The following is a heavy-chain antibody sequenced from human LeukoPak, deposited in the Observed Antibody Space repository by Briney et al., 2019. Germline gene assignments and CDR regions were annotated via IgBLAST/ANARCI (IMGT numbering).Heavy chain of an antibody. CDR2: IHYSGST. V-gene: IGHV4-59*08. CDR1: GGSISSYY. Sequence: SETLSLTCTVSGGSISSYYWSWIRQPPGKGLEWIGYIHYSGSTNYNPSLKSRVTISVDTSKNQFSLKLSSVTAADTAVYYCARVRSGSIDYWGQGTLVTVSS. CDR3: ARVRSGSIDY. D-gene: IGHD1-26*01. J-gene: IGHJ4*02.